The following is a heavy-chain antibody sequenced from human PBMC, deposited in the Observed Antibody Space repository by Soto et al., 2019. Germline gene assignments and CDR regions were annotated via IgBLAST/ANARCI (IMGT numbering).Heavy chain of an antibody. D-gene: IGHD6-19*01. V-gene: IGHV3-15*01. CDR2: IKSKTDGGTT. CDR1: GFTFSNAW. CDR3: TTGHPDPLLYSSGWTDY. Sequence: EVQLVESGGGLVKPGGSLRLSCAASGFTFSNAWMSWVRQAPGKGLEWVGRIKSKTDGGTTDYAAPVKGRVTMSRDDSKNTLYLQMNSLKTEDTALYYCTTGHPDPLLYSSGWTDYWGQGTLVTVSS. J-gene: IGHJ4*02.